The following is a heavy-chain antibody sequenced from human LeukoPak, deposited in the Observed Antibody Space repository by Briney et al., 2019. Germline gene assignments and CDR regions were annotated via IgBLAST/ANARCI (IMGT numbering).Heavy chain of an antibody. Sequence: GASVKVSCKASGDTFSSYAISWVRQAPGQGLEWMGRIIPILGIANSAQKFQGRVTITAGKSTSTAYMELSSLRSEDTAVYYGARERGGVRWLQFLDYWGQGTLVTVSS. CDR2: IIPILGIA. CDR3: ARERGGVRWLQFLDY. V-gene: IGHV1-69*04. D-gene: IGHD5-24*01. CDR1: GDTFSSYA. J-gene: IGHJ4*02.